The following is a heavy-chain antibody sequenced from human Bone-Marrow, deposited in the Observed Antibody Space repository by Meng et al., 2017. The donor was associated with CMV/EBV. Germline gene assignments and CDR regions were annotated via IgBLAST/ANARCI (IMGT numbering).Heavy chain of an antibody. Sequence: GESLKLSCAASGFTFSDYYMTWIRQAPGKGLEWVSYISTSGSVIYYADSVRGRFTVSRDNAKNSLYLQMNSLRAEDTAVYYCARGAAIVVVPPTTYVDYWGQGTLVTVSS. V-gene: IGHV3-11*01. CDR1: GFTFSDYY. CDR3: ARGAAIVVVPPTTYVDY. D-gene: IGHD2-2*01. CDR2: ISTSGSVI. J-gene: IGHJ4*02.